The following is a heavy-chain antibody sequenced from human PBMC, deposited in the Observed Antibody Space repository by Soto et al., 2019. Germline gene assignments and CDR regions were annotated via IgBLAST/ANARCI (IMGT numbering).Heavy chain of an antibody. Sequence: ASVKVSCKASGYTFTSYAMHWVRQAPGQGLEWMGIINPSGGSTSYAQKFQGRVTMTRDTSTSTVYMELSSLRSEDTAVYYCASWSSSWYGYYYYGMDVWGQGTTVTVSS. CDR1: GYTFTSYA. J-gene: IGHJ6*02. V-gene: IGHV1-46*03. CDR2: INPSGGST. D-gene: IGHD6-13*01. CDR3: ASWSSSWYGYYYYGMDV.